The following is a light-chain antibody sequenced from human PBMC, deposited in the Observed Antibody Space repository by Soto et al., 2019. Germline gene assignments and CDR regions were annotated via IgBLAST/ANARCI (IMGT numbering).Light chain of an antibody. J-gene: IGLJ1*01. V-gene: IGLV3-21*02. CDR1: NIGHKG. Sequence: SYELTQPPSVSVAPGQTARITCGGNNIGHKGVHWYQQKPGQAPVLVVFDDSDRPSGVPERFSGSDSENTATLTISGVEAGDEADYYCQVWDSVSDHYVFGNGTKVTVL. CDR3: QVWDSVSDHYV. CDR2: DDS.